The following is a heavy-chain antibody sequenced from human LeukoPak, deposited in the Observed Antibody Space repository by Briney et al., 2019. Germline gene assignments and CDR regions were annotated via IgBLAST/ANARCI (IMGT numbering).Heavy chain of an antibody. J-gene: IGHJ4*02. CDR2: INHSGST. CDR1: GGSLSGYY. D-gene: IGHD2-15*01. Sequence: SETLSLTCAVYGGSLSGYYWSWIRQPPGKGLEWIGEINHSGSTNYNPSLKSRVTISVDTSKNQFSLKLSSVTAADTAVYYCARVGCSGGSCEFDYWGQGTLVTVSS. CDR3: ARVGCSGGSCEFDY. V-gene: IGHV4-34*01.